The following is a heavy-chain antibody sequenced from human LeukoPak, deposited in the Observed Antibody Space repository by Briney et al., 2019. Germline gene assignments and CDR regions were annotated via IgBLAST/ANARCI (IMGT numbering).Heavy chain of an antibody. CDR1: GFTISTSC. CDR2: IYPGGDT. Sequence: GGSLRLSCAASGFTISTSCMSWVRQAPGKGLEWVSVIYPGGDTYYADSVKGRFTISRDNSKNTLYLQMNSLRAEDTAVYYCVGQGRGTTGLHWFDPWGQGTLLTVSS. V-gene: IGHV3-66*04. J-gene: IGHJ5*02. CDR3: VGQGRGTTGLHWFDP. D-gene: IGHD1-1*01.